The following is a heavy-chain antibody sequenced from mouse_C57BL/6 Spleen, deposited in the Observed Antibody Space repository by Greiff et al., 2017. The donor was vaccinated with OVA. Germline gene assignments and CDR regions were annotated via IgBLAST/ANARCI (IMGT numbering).Heavy chain of an antibody. V-gene: IGHV1-82*01. Sequence: VQLVESGPELVKPGASVKISCKASGYAFSSSWMNWVKQRPGKGLEWIGRIYPGDGDTNYNGKFKGKATLTVDKSSSTAYMQLRSLTSVDSAVYVCARGAIYYGYGYRYFDVWGTGTTVTVSS. CDR3: ARGAIYYGYGYRYFDV. D-gene: IGHD2-2*01. J-gene: IGHJ1*03. CDR1: GYAFSSSW. CDR2: IYPGDGDT.